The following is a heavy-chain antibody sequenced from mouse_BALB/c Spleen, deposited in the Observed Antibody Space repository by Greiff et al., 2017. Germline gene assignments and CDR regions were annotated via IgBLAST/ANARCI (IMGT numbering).Heavy chain of an antibody. CDR1: GFTFSSFG. J-gene: IGHJ2*01. CDR2: ISSGSSTI. D-gene: IGHD1-1*01. V-gene: IGHV5-17*02. Sequence: VQLKESGGGLVQPGGSRKLSCAASGFTFSSFGMHWVRQAPEKGLEWVAYISSGSSTIYYADTVKGRFTISRDNPKNTLFLQMTSLRSEDTAMYYCARSDYGSSYGYFDYWGQGTTLTVSS. CDR3: ARSDYGSSYGYFDY.